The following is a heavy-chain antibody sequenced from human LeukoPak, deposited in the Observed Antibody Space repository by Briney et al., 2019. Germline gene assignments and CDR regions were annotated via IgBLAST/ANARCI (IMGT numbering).Heavy chain of an antibody. CDR2: IYYSGST. CDR3: ARREGWLHLYYFDY. V-gene: IGHV4-59*08. CDR1: GGSISSYY. J-gene: IGHJ4*02. D-gene: IGHD5-24*01. Sequence: SETLSLTCTVSGGSISSYYWSWIRQPPGKGLEWIGYIYYSGSTNYNPSLKSRVTISVDTSKNQFSLKLSSVTAADTAVYYCARREGWLHLYYFDYWGQGTLVTVSS.